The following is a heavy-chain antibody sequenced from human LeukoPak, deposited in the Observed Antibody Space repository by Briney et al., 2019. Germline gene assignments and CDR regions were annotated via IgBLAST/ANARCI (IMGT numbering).Heavy chain of an antibody. CDR3: AKDSYGNAFDI. J-gene: IGHJ3*02. D-gene: IGHD5-18*01. CDR2: ISWDGGST. V-gene: IGHV3-43*01. CDR1: GFTFDDYT. Sequence: TGGSLRPSCAASGFTFDDYTMHWVRQAPGKGLEWVSLISWDGGSTYYADSVKGRFTISRDNSKNSLYLQMNSLRTEDTALYYCAKDSYGNAFDIWGQGTMVTVSS.